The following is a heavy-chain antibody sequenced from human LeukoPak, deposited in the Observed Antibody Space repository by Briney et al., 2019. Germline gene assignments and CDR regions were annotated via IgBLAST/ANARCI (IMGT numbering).Heavy chain of an antibody. CDR1: GFTFSSYA. D-gene: IGHD6-19*01. Sequence: GGSLRLSCSASGFTFSSYAMHWVRQAPGKGLEYVSAISSNGGSTYYADSVKGRFTISRDKYKNTLYLQMDSLRAEDTAVYYCAKYRANSGWDTFDIWGQGTMVTVS. CDR2: ISSNGGST. J-gene: IGHJ3*02. CDR3: AKYRANSGWDTFDI. V-gene: IGHV3-64*04.